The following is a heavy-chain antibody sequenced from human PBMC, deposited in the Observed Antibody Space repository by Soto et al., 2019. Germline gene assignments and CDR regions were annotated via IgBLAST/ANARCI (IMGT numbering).Heavy chain of an antibody. CDR1: GFTFSSYS. Sequence: EVQLVESGGGLVKPGGSLRLSCAASGFTFSSYSMNWVRQAPGKGLEWVSSISSSSSYIYYADSVKGRFTISRDNAKNSLYLQMNSLRAEDTAVYYCARGSVSIFGVEPPYYYMDAWGKGTTVTVSS. D-gene: IGHD3-3*01. CDR2: ISSSSSYI. J-gene: IGHJ6*03. V-gene: IGHV3-21*01. CDR3: ARGSVSIFGVEPPYYYMDA.